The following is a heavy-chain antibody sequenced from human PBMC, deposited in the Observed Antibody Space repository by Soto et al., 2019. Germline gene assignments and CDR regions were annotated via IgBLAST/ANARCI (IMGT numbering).Heavy chain of an antibody. CDR3: ARGGGYSRDEKSGMDV. V-gene: IGHV3-48*03. CDR2: ISSSGSTI. D-gene: IGHD6-13*01. CDR1: GFTFSSYE. J-gene: IGHJ6*02. Sequence: VQLVESGGGVVQPGRSLRLSCAASGFTFSSYEMNWVRQAPGKGLEWVSYISSSGSTIYYADSVKGRFTISRDNAKNSLYLQMNSLRAEDTAVYYCARGGGYSRDEKSGMDVWGQGTTVTVSS.